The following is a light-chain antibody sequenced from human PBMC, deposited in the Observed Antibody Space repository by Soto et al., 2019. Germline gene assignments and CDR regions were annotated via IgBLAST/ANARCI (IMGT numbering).Light chain of an antibody. CDR2: DAS. CDR1: QSVSSH. Sequence: EIVLTQSPATLSLSPGERATLSCRASQSVSSHLAWYQQRPGQAPRLLIYDASNRATGIPARFSGCGSGTDFTPSISSLEPEDFALYYCQQRANWPRTFGQGTKVEIK. CDR3: QQRANWPRT. J-gene: IGKJ1*01. V-gene: IGKV3-11*01.